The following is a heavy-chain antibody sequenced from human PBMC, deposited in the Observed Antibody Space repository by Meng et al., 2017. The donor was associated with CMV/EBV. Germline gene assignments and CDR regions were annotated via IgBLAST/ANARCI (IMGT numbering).Heavy chain of an antibody. Sequence: QVQLLGCGGGVVPLWRSLRLACAASGFTFSSYAMHWGRQATGKGLEWVAVISYDGSNKYYADSVKGRFTISRDNSKNTLYLQMNSLRAEDTAVYYCARGSVAGFDYWGQGTLVTVSS. V-gene: IGHV3-30-3*01. J-gene: IGHJ4*02. D-gene: IGHD6-19*01. CDR3: ARGSVAGFDY. CDR1: GFTFSSYA. CDR2: ISYDGSNK.